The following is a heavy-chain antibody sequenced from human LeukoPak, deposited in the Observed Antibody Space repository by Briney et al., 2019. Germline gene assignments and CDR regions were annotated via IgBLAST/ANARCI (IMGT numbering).Heavy chain of an antibody. CDR1: GGSFSGYY. D-gene: IGHD3-10*01. V-gene: IGHV4-34*01. Sequence: PSETLSHTCAVYGGSFSGYYWSWIRQPPGKGLEWIGEINHSGSTNYNPSLKSRVTISVDTSKNQFSLKLSSVTAADTAVYYCARGPGYYGSGSYLWFDPWGQGTLVTVSS. J-gene: IGHJ5*02. CDR2: INHSGST. CDR3: ARGPGYYGSGSYLWFDP.